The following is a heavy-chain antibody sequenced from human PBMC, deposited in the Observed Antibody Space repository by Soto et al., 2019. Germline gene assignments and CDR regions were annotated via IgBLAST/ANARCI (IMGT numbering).Heavy chain of an antibody. Sequence: SETLSLTCTVSGGSISSSNWWSWVRQPPGKGLEWIGEIYHSGSTNYNPSLKSRVTISVDKSKNQFSLKLSSVTAADTAVYYCARDRSTMVRGRYYYYGMDVWGQGTTVTVS. V-gene: IGHV4-4*02. J-gene: IGHJ6*02. D-gene: IGHD3-10*01. CDR2: IYHSGST. CDR1: GGSISSSNW. CDR3: ARDRSTMVRGRYYYYGMDV.